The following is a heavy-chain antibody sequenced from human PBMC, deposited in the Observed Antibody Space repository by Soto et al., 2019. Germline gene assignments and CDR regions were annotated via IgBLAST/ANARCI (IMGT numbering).Heavy chain of an antibody. D-gene: IGHD3-10*01. J-gene: IGHJ4*02. CDR1: GGSISSYY. CDR3: ARLSVAMVRGVIIPVGLDY. CDR2: IYYSGST. V-gene: IGHV4-59*08. Sequence: PSETLCLTCTVSGGSISSYYWSWIRQPPGKGLEWIGYIYYSGSTNYNPSLKSRATISVDTSKNQFSLKLSSVTAADTAAYYCARLSVAMVRGVIIPVGLDYWGQGTLVTVSS.